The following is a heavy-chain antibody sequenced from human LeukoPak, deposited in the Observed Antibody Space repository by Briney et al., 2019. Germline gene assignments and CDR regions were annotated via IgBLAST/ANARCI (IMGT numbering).Heavy chain of an antibody. D-gene: IGHD3-10*01. J-gene: IGHJ3*02. V-gene: IGHV1-24*01. CDR2: FDPEDGET. Sequence: GASEKVSCKLSGYTLTELSMHWVRQPPGKGLEWMGGFDPEDGETIYAQKFQGRVTMTDDTSTDTAYMELSSLRSEDTAVYYCATQRSGSYYKGAFDIWGQGTMVTVSS. CDR1: GYTLTELS. CDR3: ATQRSGSYYKGAFDI.